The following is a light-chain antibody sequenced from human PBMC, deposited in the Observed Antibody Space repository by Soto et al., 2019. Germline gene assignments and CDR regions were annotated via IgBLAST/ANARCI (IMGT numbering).Light chain of an antibody. CDR1: QSVLYSSNNKNY. CDR3: QQYNSSPLT. V-gene: IGKV4-1*01. CDR2: WAS. J-gene: IGKJ4*01. Sequence: IVMTQSPDSLAVSLGERATINCKSRQSVLYSSNNKNYLAWYQQKPGQPPKLLIYWASTRESGVPDRFSGSGSGTDFTLTISRLEPEDFAVYYCQQYNSSPLTLGGGTKVDIK.